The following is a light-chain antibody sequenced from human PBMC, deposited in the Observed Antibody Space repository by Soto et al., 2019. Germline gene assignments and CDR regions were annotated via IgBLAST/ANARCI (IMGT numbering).Light chain of an antibody. CDR3: TSYTSVTIVV. Sequence: QSALTQPASVSGSPGQSITISCTGSNSEIGGYNSVSWYQQHPGKAPKLLIFGVTNRPSGVSDRFSGSKSGNTASLTISALQAEDEADYYCTSYTSVTIVVFGGGTKLTVL. CDR2: GVT. J-gene: IGLJ2*01. V-gene: IGLV2-14*01. CDR1: NSEIGGYNS.